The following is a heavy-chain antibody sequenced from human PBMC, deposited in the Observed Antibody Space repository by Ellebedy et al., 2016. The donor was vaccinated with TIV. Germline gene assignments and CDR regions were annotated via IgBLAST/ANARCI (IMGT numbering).Heavy chain of an antibody. V-gene: IGHV3-53*01. CDR2: IYGGGST. J-gene: IGHJ4*02. D-gene: IGHD4-17*01. CDR1: GFTFSNYY. Sequence: PGGSLRLSCAASGFTFSNYYMTWVRQAPGKGLECVSVIYGGGSTYSADSVKGRFTISRDDSKNTLYLQMNSLRAEDTAVYFCAGARTVSLGFEYWGQGTLVTVSS. CDR3: AGARTVSLGFEY.